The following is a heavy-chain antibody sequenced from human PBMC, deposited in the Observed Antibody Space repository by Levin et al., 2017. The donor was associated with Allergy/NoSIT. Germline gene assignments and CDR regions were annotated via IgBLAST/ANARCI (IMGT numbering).Heavy chain of an antibody. Sequence: LSLTCAASGFTFSDHWMSWVRQAPGKGLEWVANIKKDGSEKYYVDSVKGRFTISRDNAKKSLYLQMNSLRAEDTAVYYCARGCGGRCYPWSDFDHWGQGTQVTVSS. V-gene: IGHV3-7*01. CDR1: GFTFSDHW. D-gene: IGHD2-15*01. J-gene: IGHJ4*02. CDR3: ARGCGGRCYPWSDFDH. CDR2: IKKDGSEK.